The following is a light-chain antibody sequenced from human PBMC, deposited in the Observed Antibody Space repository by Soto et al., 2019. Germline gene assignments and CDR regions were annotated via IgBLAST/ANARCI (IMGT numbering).Light chain of an antibody. Sequence: DIQITQSPSTLSASVGDRVTITCRASQSISSWLAWYQQKPGKAPKLLIYKASSLESGVPSRFSGSGSGTEFTLTISSLQPDDFATYYCQQYNSYCTFGQGTKVDIK. CDR1: QSISSW. CDR3: QQYNSYCT. J-gene: IGKJ1*01. CDR2: KAS. V-gene: IGKV1-5*03.